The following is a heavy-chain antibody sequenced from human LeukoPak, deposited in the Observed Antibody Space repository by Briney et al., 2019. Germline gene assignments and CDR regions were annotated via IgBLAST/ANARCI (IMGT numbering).Heavy chain of an antibody. CDR1: GFTFHNYG. CDR3: ARDLFFGPPGEI. D-gene: IGHD3-10*01. Sequence: GSLRLSCAASGFTFHNYGMHWIRQPAGKGLEWIGRIYSSGNTNYNPSLKSRISISFDTSKNHFSLRLTSVTAADTAVYYCARDLFFGPPGEIWGQGTMVTVSS. V-gene: IGHV4-4*07. J-gene: IGHJ3*02. CDR2: IYSSGNT.